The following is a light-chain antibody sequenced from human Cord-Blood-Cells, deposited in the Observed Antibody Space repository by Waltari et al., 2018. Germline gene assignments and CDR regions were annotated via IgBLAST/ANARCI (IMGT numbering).Light chain of an antibody. CDR2: DAS. J-gene: IGKJ2*01. V-gene: IGKV1-33*01. CDR3: QQYDNLPYT. Sequence: DFQMTQSPSSLSASVGDRVTITCQASQDISNYLNWYQQQPGKAPKLLIYDASNLETGVPSRFSGSGSGTDFTFTISSLQPEDIATYYCQQYDNLPYTFGQGTKLEIK. CDR1: QDISNY.